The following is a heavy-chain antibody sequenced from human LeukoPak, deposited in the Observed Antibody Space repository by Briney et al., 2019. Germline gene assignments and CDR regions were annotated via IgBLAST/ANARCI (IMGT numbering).Heavy chain of an antibody. D-gene: IGHD1-26*01. V-gene: IGHV1-2*02. CDR3: ASSKIGVEVPGVGAPGDYYYYMDV. CDR2: INPNSGGT. Sequence: ASVKVSCKASGYTFTGYYMHWVRQAPGQGLEWMGWINPNSGGTNYAQKFQGRVTMTRDTSISTAYMELSRLRSDDTAVYYCASSKIGVEVPGVGAPGDYYYYMDVWGKGTTVTISS. CDR1: GYTFTGYY. J-gene: IGHJ6*03.